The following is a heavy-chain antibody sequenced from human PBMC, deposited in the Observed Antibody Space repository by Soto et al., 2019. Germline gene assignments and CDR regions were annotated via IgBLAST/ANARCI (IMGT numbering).Heavy chain of an antibody. CDR2: ISYDGSNK. CDR1: GFTFSSYA. V-gene: IGHV3-30-3*01. CDR3: AREDGDYAWYFDL. D-gene: IGHD4-17*01. Sequence: QVQLVESGGGVVQPGRSLRLSCAASGFTFSSYAMHWVRQAPGKGLEWVAVISYDGSNKYYADSVKGRFTISRDNSKNTLYLQRNSLRAEDTAVYYCAREDGDYAWYFDLWGRGTLVTVSS. J-gene: IGHJ2*01.